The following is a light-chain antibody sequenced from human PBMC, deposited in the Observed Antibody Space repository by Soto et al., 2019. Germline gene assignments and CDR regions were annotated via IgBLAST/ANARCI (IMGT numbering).Light chain of an antibody. V-gene: IGKV3-20*01. Sequence: TQSPSSLSASVGDRVTITCRASQSVTSSYLAWYQQKPGQAPRLLIYGASSRPNRIPDRFSGSGSGTDFTLTISRLEPEDFAVYYCQQYGSSPALTFGGGTKVDIK. CDR1: QSVTSSY. CDR2: GAS. J-gene: IGKJ4*01. CDR3: QQYGSSPALT.